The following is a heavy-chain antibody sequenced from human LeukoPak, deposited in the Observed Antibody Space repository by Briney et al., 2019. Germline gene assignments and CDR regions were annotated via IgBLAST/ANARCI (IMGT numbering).Heavy chain of an antibody. CDR3: ARGHGDGAWLIDY. D-gene: IGHD3-9*01. CDR2: INSASSYI. J-gene: IGHJ4*02. V-gene: IGHV3-48*02. Sequence: GGSLRLSCEVSGFTFSSYSMNWVRQAPGKGLEWLSFINSASSYIDYADSVKGRFSISRDNVKNSLHLQVNSLRDEDTAVYYCARGHGDGAWLIDYWGQGTLVTISS. CDR1: GFTFSSYS.